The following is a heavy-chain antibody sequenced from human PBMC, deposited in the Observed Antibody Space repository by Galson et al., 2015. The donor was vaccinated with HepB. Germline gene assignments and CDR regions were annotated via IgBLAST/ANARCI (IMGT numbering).Heavy chain of an antibody. Sequence: SLRLSCAAPGFTFSSYGMHWVRQAPGKGLEWVAVISYDGSSKYYADSVKGRFTISRDNSKNTLYLQMNSLRAEDTAVYYCAKDWGYSGYESPFDYWGQGTLVTVSS. CDR1: GFTFSSYG. CDR3: AKDWGYSGYESPFDY. V-gene: IGHV3-30*18. J-gene: IGHJ4*02. CDR2: ISYDGSSK. D-gene: IGHD5-12*01.